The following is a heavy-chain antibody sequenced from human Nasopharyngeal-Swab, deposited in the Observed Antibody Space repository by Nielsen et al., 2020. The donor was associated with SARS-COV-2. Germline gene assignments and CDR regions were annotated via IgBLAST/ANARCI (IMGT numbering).Heavy chain of an antibody. CDR3: LVGMSEYGWFDP. V-gene: IGHV3-74*01. Sequence: GAFLKISCAASGFSISSYWMHWVRQAPGKGLGWVSRISSDGGANYEDSATRRFTYSRHNAKNTLYLQMNSLRDEDTAVFYYLVGMSEYGWFDPWGQGILVTVSS. CDR1: GFSISSYW. D-gene: IGHD4/OR15-4a*01. J-gene: IGHJ5*02. CDR2: ISSDGGA.